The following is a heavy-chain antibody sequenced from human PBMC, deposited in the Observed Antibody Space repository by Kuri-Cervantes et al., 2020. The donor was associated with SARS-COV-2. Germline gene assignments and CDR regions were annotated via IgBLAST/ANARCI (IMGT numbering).Heavy chain of an antibody. CDR2: IKSITDVGTT. CDR1: GLTFSDYY. Sequence: GGSLRLSCAASGLTFSDYYMSWVRQAPGKGLDWVGRIKSITDVGTTYYAAHVKCRFTISRDDSKNTMYLQMNSLKTEDTAVYYCTTDPESYYYVSSGYYYDSFDIWGQGTMVTVSS. D-gene: IGHD3-22*01. CDR3: TTDPESYYYVSSGYYYDSFDI. J-gene: IGHJ3*02. V-gene: IGHV3-15*01.